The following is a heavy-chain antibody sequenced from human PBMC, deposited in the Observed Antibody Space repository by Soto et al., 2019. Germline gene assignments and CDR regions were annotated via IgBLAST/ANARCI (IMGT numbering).Heavy chain of an antibody. CDR2: IIPFFDTA. V-gene: IGHV1-69*01. J-gene: IGHJ1*01. CDR3: ASGHYYDSTGYYPAEYLQH. D-gene: IGHD3-22*01. CDR1: GVTFSSYA. Sequence: QVQLVQSGAEVKKPGSSVKVSCKASGVTFSSYAISWVRQAPGQGLEWMAGIIPFFDTANYAPKFQGRVTISAGESRSTAYMERNSLRFEDTAVYYCASGHYYDSTGYYPAEYLQHWGQGTLVTVSS.